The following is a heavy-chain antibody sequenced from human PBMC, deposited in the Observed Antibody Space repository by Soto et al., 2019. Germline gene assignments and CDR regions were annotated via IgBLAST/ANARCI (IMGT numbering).Heavy chain of an antibody. CDR1: GFTFSSYG. Sequence: LILLSAESGFTFSSYGMHWVRQAPGKGLEWVAVIWYDGSNKYYADSVKGRFTISRDNSKNTLYLQMNSLRAEDTAVYYCARDHYQWLVAYYFAYWGKGTLVTVSS. D-gene: IGHD6-19*01. CDR2: IWYDGSNK. CDR3: ARDHYQWLVAYYFAY. V-gene: IGHV3-33*01. J-gene: IGHJ4*02.